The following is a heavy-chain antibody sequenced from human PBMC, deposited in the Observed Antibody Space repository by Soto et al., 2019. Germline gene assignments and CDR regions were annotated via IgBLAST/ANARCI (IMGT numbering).Heavy chain of an antibody. Sequence: QELLEESGGGVVQPGRSLRLSCVVSGFMFRSHVMHWVRQAPGKGLEWVAVTSYDGSNEYYRDSVKGRFTISRDNAKNTLYLQMNSLKTEDTAVYYCAKGGWNPRAHYFDHWGQGTLVTVSS. CDR1: GFMFRSHV. CDR3: AKGGWNPRAHYFDH. D-gene: IGHD1-1*01. V-gene: IGHV3-30*18. J-gene: IGHJ4*02. CDR2: TSYDGSNE.